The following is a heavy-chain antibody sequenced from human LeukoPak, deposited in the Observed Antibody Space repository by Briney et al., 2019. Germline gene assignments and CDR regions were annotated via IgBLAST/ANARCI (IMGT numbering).Heavy chain of an antibody. CDR1: GGSFSGYY. V-gene: IGHV4-34*01. Sequence: SETLSLTCAVYGGSFSGYYWSWIRQPPGKGLEWIGEINHSGSTNYNPSLKSRVTISVDTSKNQFSLKLSSVTAADTAVYYCARDGTGYYIGWFDPWGQGTLVTVSS. CDR2: INHSGST. J-gene: IGHJ5*02. CDR3: ARDGTGYYIGWFDP. D-gene: IGHD3/OR15-3a*01.